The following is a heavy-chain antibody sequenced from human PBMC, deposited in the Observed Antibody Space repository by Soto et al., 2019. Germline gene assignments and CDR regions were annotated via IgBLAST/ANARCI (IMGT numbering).Heavy chain of an antibody. CDR1: GYTFTNYY. CDR3: SRDLLAGDF. Sequence: QVQLVQSGAEVKKPGASVKVSCRASGYTFTNYYIHWVRQAPGQGLEWMAIINPMSGSTNYAQNFQGRVTLTMDTSTTTVYMDLSSMRFEDTAVYFWSRDLLAGDFWGQGTLVTVSS. J-gene: IGHJ4*02. CDR2: INPMSGST. D-gene: IGHD3-10*01. V-gene: IGHV1-46*01.